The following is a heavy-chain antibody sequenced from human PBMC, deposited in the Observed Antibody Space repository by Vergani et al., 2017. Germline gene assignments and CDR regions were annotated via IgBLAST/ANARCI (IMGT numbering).Heavy chain of an antibody. CDR1: GGSVSSGSYY. J-gene: IGHJ4*02. V-gene: IGHV4-61*01. D-gene: IGHD3-22*01. CDR3: ARRRYYYDSSGYSYFDY. Sequence: QVQLQESGPGLVKTSETLSLTCTVSGGSVSSGSYYWSWIRQPPGKGLEWIGYIYYSGSTNYNPSLKSRVTISVDTSKNQFSLKLSSVTAADTAVYYCARRRYYYDSSGYSYFDYWGQGTLVTVSS. CDR2: IYYSGST.